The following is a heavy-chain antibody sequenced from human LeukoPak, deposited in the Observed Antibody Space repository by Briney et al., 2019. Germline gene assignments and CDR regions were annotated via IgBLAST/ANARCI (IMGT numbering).Heavy chain of an antibody. CDR3: ARARGGITIFGVVILYYFDY. CDR2: IKQDGSEK. D-gene: IGHD3-3*01. CDR1: GFTFSSYW. V-gene: IGHV3-7*01. J-gene: IGHJ4*02. Sequence: GRSLRLSCAASGFTFSSYWMSWVRQAPGKGLEWVANIKQDGSEKYYVDSVKGRFTISRDNAKNSLYLQMNSLRAEDTAVYYCARARGGITIFGVVILYYFDYWGQGTLVTVSS.